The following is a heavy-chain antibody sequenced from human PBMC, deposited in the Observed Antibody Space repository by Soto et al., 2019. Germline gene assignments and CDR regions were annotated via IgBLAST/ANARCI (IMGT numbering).Heavy chain of an antibody. Sequence: SETLSLTCTVSGGSINTFYWSWVRQPAGKGLECIGRIFSSGSTSFNPSLESRVAMSVDTSKNHFSLNLSSVTAADMAVYYCAREGSYSAYNFAHGIQLWSFDFWGQGALVTVS. CDR1: GGSINTFY. CDR3: AREGSYSAYNFAHGIQLWSFDF. CDR2: IFSSGST. V-gene: IGHV4-4*07. J-gene: IGHJ4*02. D-gene: IGHD5-12*01.